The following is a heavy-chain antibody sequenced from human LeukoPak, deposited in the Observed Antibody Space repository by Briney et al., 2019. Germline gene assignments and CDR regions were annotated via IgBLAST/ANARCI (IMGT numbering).Heavy chain of an antibody. CDR2: IYHSGST. CDR3: ARHLYSKEFGNWFDP. J-gene: IGHJ5*02. V-gene: IGHV4-30-2*01. Sequence: SETLSLTCTVSGGSISSGGYYWSWIRQPPGKGLEWIGYIYHSGSTYYNPSLKSRVTISVDTSKNQFSLKLSSVTAADTAVYYCARHLYSKEFGNWFDPWGQGTLVTVSS. D-gene: IGHD4-11*01. CDR1: GGSISSGGYY.